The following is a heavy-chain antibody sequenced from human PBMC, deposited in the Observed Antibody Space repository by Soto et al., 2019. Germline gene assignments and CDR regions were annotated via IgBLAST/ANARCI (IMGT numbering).Heavy chain of an antibody. Sequence: ASVKVSCKVSGYTLTELSMHWVRQAPGKGLEWMGGFDPEDGETIYAQKFQGRVTMTEDTSTDTAYMELSSLRSEDTAVYYCARAAIVVVPAAHPRGNWFDPWGQGTLVTVSS. J-gene: IGHJ5*02. CDR1: GYTLTELS. V-gene: IGHV1-24*01. CDR2: FDPEDGET. D-gene: IGHD2-2*01. CDR3: ARAAIVVVPAAHPRGNWFDP.